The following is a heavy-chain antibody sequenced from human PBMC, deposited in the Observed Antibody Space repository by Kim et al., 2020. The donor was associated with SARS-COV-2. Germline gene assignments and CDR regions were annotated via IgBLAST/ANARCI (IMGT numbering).Heavy chain of an antibody. CDR1: GGSISSYY. CDR2: IYYSGST. J-gene: IGHJ3*02. V-gene: IGHV4-59*01. D-gene: IGHD2-15*01. CDR3: ARFGELGYCSGGSCYEPAFDI. Sequence: SETLSLTCTVSGGSISSYYWSWIRQPPGKGLEWIGYIYYSGSTNYNPSLKSRVTISVDTSKNQFSLKLSSVTAADTAVYYCARFGELGYCSGGSCYEPAFDIWGQGTMVTVSS.